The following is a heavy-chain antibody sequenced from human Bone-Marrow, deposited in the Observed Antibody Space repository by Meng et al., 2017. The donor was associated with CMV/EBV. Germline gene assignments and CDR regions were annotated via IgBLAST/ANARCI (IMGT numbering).Heavy chain of an antibody. Sequence: LGHSYAASGFTFSGYWMHWVRQTPGKGLVWVARIKNDGTSTSYADSVKGRFTISRDNAKNTLYLQMSNLRVEDTAVYYCAKSDWFDPWGQGTLVTVSS. CDR3: AKSDWFDP. V-gene: IGHV3-74*01. J-gene: IGHJ5*02. CDR1: GFTFSGYW. CDR2: IKNDGTST.